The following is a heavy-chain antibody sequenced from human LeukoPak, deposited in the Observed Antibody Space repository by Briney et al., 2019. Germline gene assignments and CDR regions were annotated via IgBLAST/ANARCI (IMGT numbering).Heavy chain of an antibody. CDR3: ARDEGTYYYDSSGYYYNY. CDR2: INTNSGGK. Sequence: ASVKVSCKASGYTFTGYYMHGVRQAPGQGLEWMGWINTNSGGKNYAQKFQGRVTMTRDTSISTAYMELSRLRSDDTAVYYCARDEGTYYYDSSGYYYNYWGQGTLVTVSS. D-gene: IGHD3-22*01. J-gene: IGHJ4*02. V-gene: IGHV1-2*02. CDR1: GYTFTGYY.